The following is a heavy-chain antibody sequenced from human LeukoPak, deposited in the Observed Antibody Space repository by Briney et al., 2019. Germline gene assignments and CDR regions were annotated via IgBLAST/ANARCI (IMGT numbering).Heavy chain of an antibody. D-gene: IGHD6-19*01. CDR3: AREEQWHIDY. Sequence: GASVKVPCKASGYTFTSFDINWVRQAPGQGLEWMGRIIPILGIANYAQKFQGRVTITADKSTSTAYMELSSLRSEDTAVYYCAREEQWHIDYWGQGTLVTVSS. J-gene: IGHJ4*02. V-gene: IGHV1-69*04. CDR1: GYTFTSFD. CDR2: IIPILGIA.